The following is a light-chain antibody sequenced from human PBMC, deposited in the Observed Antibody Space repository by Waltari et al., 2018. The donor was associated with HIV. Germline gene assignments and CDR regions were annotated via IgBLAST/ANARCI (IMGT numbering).Light chain of an antibody. CDR3: QQYRGSPGFT. CDR2: GTS. J-gene: IGKJ3*01. Sequence: EIVLTQSPGTLSLSQGERATLSCRASQSVSNIYLAWYQQKPGQAPRLLIYGTSSRATGIPDRFSGSGSGTDFTLTISRLEPEDFAVYYCQQYRGSPGFTFGPGTKVDI. CDR1: QSVSNIY. V-gene: IGKV3-20*01.